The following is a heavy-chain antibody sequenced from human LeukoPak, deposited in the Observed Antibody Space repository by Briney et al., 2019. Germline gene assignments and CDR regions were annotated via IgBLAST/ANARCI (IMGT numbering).Heavy chain of an antibody. D-gene: IGHD3-22*01. CDR3: ARGFPPRIYYDSSGYYSYYFDY. Sequence: ASVKVSCKASGYTFTSYYMHWVRQAPGQGLEWMGIINPSGGSTSYAQKFQGRVTMTRDMSTSTVCMELSSLRSDDTAVYYCARGFPPRIYYDSSGYYSYYFDYWGQGTLVTVSS. V-gene: IGHV1-46*01. J-gene: IGHJ4*02. CDR2: INPSGGST. CDR1: GYTFTSYY.